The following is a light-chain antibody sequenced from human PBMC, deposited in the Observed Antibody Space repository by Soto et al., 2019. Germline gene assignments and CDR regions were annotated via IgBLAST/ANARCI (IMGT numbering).Light chain of an antibody. CDR2: KAS. V-gene: IGKV1-5*03. J-gene: IGKJ1*01. CDR1: QSISSW. CDR3: QQYNSYST. Sequence: DLQMTQSPSTLSSSVGDRVTITCRASQSISSWLAWYQQKPGKAPKLLIYKASSLESGVQSRFSGSGSGTEFTLTISSLQPDDFATYYCQQYNSYSTCGQGTKVDIK.